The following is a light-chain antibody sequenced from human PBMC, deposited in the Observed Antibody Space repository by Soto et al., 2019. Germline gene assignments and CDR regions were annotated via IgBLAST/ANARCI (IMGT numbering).Light chain of an antibody. Sequence: QMNQSPSSVSASVGDRVTITCRASQGISSWLAWYQQKPGKAPKHLIYAASSLHSGVPSMFSDSAAGRDCGLTISSLQPEDFAAYYCQQANSFSLTFGGGTKGEIK. V-gene: IGKV1-12*01. CDR1: QGISSW. CDR3: QQANSFSLT. CDR2: AAS. J-gene: IGKJ4*01.